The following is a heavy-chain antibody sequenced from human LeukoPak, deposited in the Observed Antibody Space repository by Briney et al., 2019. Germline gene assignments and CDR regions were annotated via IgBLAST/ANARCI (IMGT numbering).Heavy chain of an antibody. V-gene: IGHV3-53*01. CDR2: IYSGGST. CDR1: GFTVSSNY. CDR3: ARADSSGYQRQFDY. Sequence: GGSLRLSCAASGFTVSSNYMSWVRQAPGKGLEWVSIIYSGGSTYYADSVKGRFTISRDISKNTLYLQMDSLRAEDTAVYYCARADSSGYQRQFDYWGQGTLVTVSS. D-gene: IGHD3-22*01. J-gene: IGHJ4*02.